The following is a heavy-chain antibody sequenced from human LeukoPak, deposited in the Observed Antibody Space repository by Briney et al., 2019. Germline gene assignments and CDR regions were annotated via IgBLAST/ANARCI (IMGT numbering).Heavy chain of an antibody. CDR3: ARALRYSSSWYYFDY. CDR1: GYTFTGYY. Sequence: ASVKVSCKASGYTFTGYYMHWVRQAPGQGLEWMGWINPNSGGTNYAQKFQGRVTMTRDTSISTAYMELSRLRSDDTAVYYCARALRYSSSWYYFDYWGRGTLVTVSS. CDR2: INPNSGGT. D-gene: IGHD6-13*01. J-gene: IGHJ4*02. V-gene: IGHV1-2*02.